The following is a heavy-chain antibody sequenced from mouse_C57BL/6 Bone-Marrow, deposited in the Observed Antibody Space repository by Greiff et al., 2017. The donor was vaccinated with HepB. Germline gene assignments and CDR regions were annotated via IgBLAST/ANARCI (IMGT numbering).Heavy chain of an antibody. Sequence: QVQLQQSGAELVRPGTSVKVSCKASGYAFTNYLIEWVKQRPGQGLEWIGVINPGSGGTNYNEKFKGKATLTADKSSSTAYMQLSSLTSEDSAVYFCARATVDLPYGYFDVWGTGTTVTVSS. D-gene: IGHD1-1*01. V-gene: IGHV1-54*01. CDR3: ARATVDLPYGYFDV. CDR2: INPGSGGT. J-gene: IGHJ1*03. CDR1: GYAFTNYL.